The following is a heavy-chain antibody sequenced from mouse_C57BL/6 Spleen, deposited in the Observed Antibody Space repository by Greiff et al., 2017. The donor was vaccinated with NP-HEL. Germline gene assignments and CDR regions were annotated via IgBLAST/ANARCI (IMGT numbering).Heavy chain of an antibody. D-gene: IGHD3-1*01. CDR1: GFNFTDDN. CDR2: IDPANGYT. CDR3: ATGEARAILDY. V-gene: IGHV14-4*01. Sequence: VQLKESGAELARPGASVKLSCTASGFNFTDDNMHWVKQRPEQGLEWIGWIDPANGYTKYDQKFQDKATLTADKSSRTAYLQLSSLTSEDTAVYYCATGEARAILDYWGQGTTLTVSS. J-gene: IGHJ2*01.